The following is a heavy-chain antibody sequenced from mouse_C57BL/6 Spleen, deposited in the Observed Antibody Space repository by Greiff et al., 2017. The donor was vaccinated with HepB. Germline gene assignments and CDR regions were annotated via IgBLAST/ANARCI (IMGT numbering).Heavy chain of an antibody. Sequence: VQLQQSGPELVKPGASVKISCKASGYTFTDYYMNWVKQSHGKSLEWIGDINPNNGGTSYNQKFKGKATLTVDKSSSTAYMELRSLTSEDSAVYYCARGGLLLYAMDYWGQGTSVTVSS. J-gene: IGHJ4*01. CDR3: ARGGLLLYAMDY. CDR1: GYTFTDYY. CDR2: INPNNGGT. V-gene: IGHV1-26*01. D-gene: IGHD2-3*01.